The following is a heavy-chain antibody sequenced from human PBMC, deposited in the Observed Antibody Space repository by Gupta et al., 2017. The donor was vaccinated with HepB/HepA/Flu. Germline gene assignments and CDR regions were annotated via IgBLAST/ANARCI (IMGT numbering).Heavy chain of an antibody. Sequence: QVQLQESGPGLVKPSETLSLTCTVSGGSISSYYWSWIRQPAGTGLEWIGRIYTSGSTNYNPSLKSRVTMSVDTSKNQFSLKLSSVTAADTAVYYCARERVPSEGATKWVYYYYYMDVWGKGTTVTVSS. CDR3: ARERVPSEGATKWVYYYYYMDV. CDR2: IYTSGST. D-gene: IGHD1-26*01. V-gene: IGHV4-4*07. CDR1: GGSISSYY. J-gene: IGHJ6*03.